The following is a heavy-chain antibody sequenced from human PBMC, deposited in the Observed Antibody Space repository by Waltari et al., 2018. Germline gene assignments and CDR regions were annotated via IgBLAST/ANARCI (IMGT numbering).Heavy chain of an antibody. CDR2: ISGSGGST. CDR3: AKNRHDFSFDY. D-gene: IGHD2-21*02. J-gene: IGHJ4*02. V-gene: IGHV3-23*01. CDR1: GFTFSSYA. Sequence: EVQLLESGGGLVQPGGSLRLSCAASGFTFSSYAMSWVRQAPGKGLEWVSAISGSGGSTYYADSVNGRFTISRDNSKTTLYLQMNSLRADDTAVYYCAKNRHDFSFDYWGQGTLVTVSS.